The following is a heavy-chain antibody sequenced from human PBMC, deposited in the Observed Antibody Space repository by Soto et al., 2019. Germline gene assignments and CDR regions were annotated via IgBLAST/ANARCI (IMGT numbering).Heavy chain of an antibody. J-gene: IGHJ4*02. CDR3: ARDVLEWSGELHRFFDL. Sequence: GGSLRLSCSASGFTFSTYSINWVRQAPGQGLEWVSYISSSSSIIYYADSVKGRFTTSRDNAKNSLYLQMNSLRAEDTAVYYCARDVLEWSGELHRFFDLWGQGTLVTVSS. D-gene: IGHD3-10*01. CDR2: ISSSSSII. V-gene: IGHV3-48*01. CDR1: GFTFSTYS.